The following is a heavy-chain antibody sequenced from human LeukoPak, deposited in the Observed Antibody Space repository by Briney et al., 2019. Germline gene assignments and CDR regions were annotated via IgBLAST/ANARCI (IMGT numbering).Heavy chain of an antibody. CDR3: ARHSSATTTFDS. J-gene: IGHJ4*02. CDR2: IYSGGTT. CDR1: GFTVGASY. D-gene: IGHD4-17*01. Sequence: GGSLRLSCVASGFTVGASYMSWVRQAPGKGLEWVTAIYSGGTTYYADSVKGRFTISRDNSQNTVYLQMDSLRVEDTAVYFCARHSSATTTFDSWGQGTLVTVSS. V-gene: IGHV3-66*04.